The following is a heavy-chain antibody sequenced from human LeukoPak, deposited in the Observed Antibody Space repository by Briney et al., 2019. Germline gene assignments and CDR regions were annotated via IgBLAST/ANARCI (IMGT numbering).Heavy chain of an antibody. J-gene: IGHJ4*02. CDR3: AKDMGMVRGVIIDY. CDR2: ISWNSGSI. V-gene: IGHV3-9*01. D-gene: IGHD3-10*01. CDR1: GFTFDDYA. Sequence: GGSLRLSCAASGFTFDDYAMHWVRQAPGKGLEWVSGISWNSGSIGYADSVKGRFTISRDNAKNSLYLQMNSLRAEDTALYYCAKDMGMVRGVIIDYWGQGTLVTVSS.